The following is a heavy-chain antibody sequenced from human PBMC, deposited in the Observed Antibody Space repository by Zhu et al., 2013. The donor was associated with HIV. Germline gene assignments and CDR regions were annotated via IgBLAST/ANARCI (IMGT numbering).Heavy chain of an antibody. J-gene: IGHJ4*02. CDR2: ISAYNDNT. CDR3: ARGDCSTTSCYNPFDY. D-gene: IGHD2-2*02. V-gene: IGHV1-18*01. Sequence: QIQLVQSGPEVKKPGASVKVSCKASGYSFSNYGVSWVRQAPGQGLEWMGWISAYNDNTNYVQKFQGRVTMTRDTSTSTAYMELRSLRSDDTAVYYCARGDCSTTSCYNPFDYWGQGTLITVSP. CDR1: GYSFSNYG.